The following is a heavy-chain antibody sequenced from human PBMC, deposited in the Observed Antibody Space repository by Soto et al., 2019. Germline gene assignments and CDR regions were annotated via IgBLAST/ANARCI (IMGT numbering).Heavy chain of an antibody. CDR1: GFTFSSSA. D-gene: IGHD2-8*02. V-gene: IGHV3-23*01. CDR2: ISGSGGTT. J-gene: IGHJ6*02. CDR3: AKDQEQLVGFGMGV. Sequence: EMQVLESGGGLVKPGGSLRLSCTASGFTFSSSAMSWVRQAPGKGLEWVSGISGSGGTTYYADSLNGRFTISRDNSKNTVTLQMNSLRAEDTAVYYCAKDQEQLVGFGMGVWGQGTSVTVSS.